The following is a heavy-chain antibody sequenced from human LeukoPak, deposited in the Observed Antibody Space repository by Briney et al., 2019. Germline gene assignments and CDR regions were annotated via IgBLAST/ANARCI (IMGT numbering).Heavy chain of an antibody. V-gene: IGHV3-53*01. CDR2: IYSGDST. D-gene: IGHD3-22*01. Sequence: PGGSLRLSCAASGFTVSTNYMSWVRQAPGKGLEWVSVIYSGDSTYYADSVKGRFTISRDTSRNTLYLQMNSLRAEDTAVYYCARGLDYSDSCAYYDWGQGTLVTVSS. CDR1: GFTVSTNY. CDR3: ARGLDYSDSCAYYD. J-gene: IGHJ4*02.